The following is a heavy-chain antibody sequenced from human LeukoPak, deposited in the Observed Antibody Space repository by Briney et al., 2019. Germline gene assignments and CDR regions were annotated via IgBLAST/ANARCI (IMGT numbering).Heavy chain of an antibody. J-gene: IGHJ5*02. CDR3: ARVINDFWSGYYAEPIWFDP. V-gene: IGHV4-59*01. CDR2: RHYRGTT. CDR1: GASISSYY. Sequence: SETLSLTCTVSGASISSYYWSWIRQPPGKGLEWIASRHYRGTTNYNPSLESRVTISVDTSRKQFSLKLSSVTAADTAVYYCARVINDFWSGYYAEPIWFDPWGQGTLVTVSS. D-gene: IGHD3-3*01.